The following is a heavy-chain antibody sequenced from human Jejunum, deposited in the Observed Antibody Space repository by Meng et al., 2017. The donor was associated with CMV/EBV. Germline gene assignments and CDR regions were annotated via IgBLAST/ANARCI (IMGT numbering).Heavy chain of an antibody. D-gene: IGHD7-27*01. V-gene: IGHV1-2*02. Sequence: WKSTGCTFTDYYKDWVRQAPGQGLEWVGRVSTNSDNANYEQKFQGRVTITRNTYTSTAYLELNRLTSDDTAVYLCARYGDRIRLWGPSWGQGTLVTVSS. CDR1: GCTFTDYY. J-gene: IGHJ5*02. CDR3: ARYGDRIRLWGPS. CDR2: VSTNSDNA.